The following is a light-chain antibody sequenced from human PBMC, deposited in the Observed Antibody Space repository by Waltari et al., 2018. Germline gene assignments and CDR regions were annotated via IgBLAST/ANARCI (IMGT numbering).Light chain of an antibody. V-gene: IGLV2-14*03. CDR1: SSDVGGDDS. CDR3: FSQSRYNGVI. Sequence: QSALSQPASVSGSPGQSITISCTGSSSDVGGDDSVSWYQDHPGQAPKVIIYDVNNRPSGVSDRFSGSKSGQTASLTISGLQAGDDANYYCFSQSRYNGVIFGGGTKLTVL. CDR2: DVN. J-gene: IGLJ2*01.